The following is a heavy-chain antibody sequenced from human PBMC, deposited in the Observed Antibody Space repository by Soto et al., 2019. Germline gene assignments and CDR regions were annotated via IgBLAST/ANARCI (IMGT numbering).Heavy chain of an antibody. D-gene: IGHD6-13*01. V-gene: IGHV4-31*03. J-gene: IGHJ4*02. CDR1: GGSISSGGYY. CDR2: IYYSGST. Sequence: QVQLQESGPGLVKPSQTLSLTCTVSGGSISSGGYYWSWIRQHPGKGLEWIGYIYYSGSTSYNPSIKSRVTISVATSKTQFSLKPSSVTAADTAVYYCARRYAGNSGDYWGQGTLVTVSS. CDR3: ARRYAGNSGDY.